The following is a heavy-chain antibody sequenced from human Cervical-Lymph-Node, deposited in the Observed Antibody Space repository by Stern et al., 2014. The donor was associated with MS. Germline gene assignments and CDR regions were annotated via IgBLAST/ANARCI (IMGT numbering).Heavy chain of an antibody. CDR1: GFSLTTSGVA. D-gene: IGHD3-16*01. V-gene: IGHV2-5*09. CDR3: AHRQGVHAPFDF. CDR2: TYWDDDK. Sequence: QVTLKESGPTLVQPTQTLTLTCTFSGFSLTTSGVAVGWIRQPPGKALEWLVLTYWDDDKWYSSSLKSRLTITKDTSKNQVVLIVTSMGPVDTATYYCAHRQGVHAPFDFWGQGTLVTVSS. J-gene: IGHJ4*02.